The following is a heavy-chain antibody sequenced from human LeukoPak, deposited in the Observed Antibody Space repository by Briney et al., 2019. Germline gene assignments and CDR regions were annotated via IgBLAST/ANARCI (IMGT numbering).Heavy chain of an antibody. Sequence: GGSLRLSCAASGFTFSSYEMNWVRPAPGRGLEWVSYISRNGRTIYHADSVKGRFTISRDNAKNSLYLQMNGLRAEYTAVYYCASGYDLPYWGQGTLVTVSS. CDR2: ISRNGRTI. CDR1: GFTFSSYE. V-gene: IGHV3-48*03. CDR3: ASGYDLPY. J-gene: IGHJ4*02. D-gene: IGHD5-12*01.